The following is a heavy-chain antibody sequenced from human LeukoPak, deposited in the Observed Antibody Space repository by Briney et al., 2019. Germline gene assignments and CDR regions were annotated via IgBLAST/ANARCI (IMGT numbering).Heavy chain of an antibody. Sequence: PGRSLRLSCAASGFTFSSYAMHWVRQAPGKGLEWVAVISYDGSNKYYADSVKGRFTISRDNSKNTLYLQMNSLRAEDTAVYYCTTMFSGSDVYWGRGILVTVSS. V-gene: IGHV3-30-3*01. D-gene: IGHD1-26*01. J-gene: IGHJ4*02. CDR3: TTMFSGSDVY. CDR2: ISYDGSNK. CDR1: GFTFSSYA.